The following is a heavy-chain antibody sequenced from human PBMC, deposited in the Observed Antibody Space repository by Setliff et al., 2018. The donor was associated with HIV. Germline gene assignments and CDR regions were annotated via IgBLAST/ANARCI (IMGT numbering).Heavy chain of an antibody. V-gene: IGHV3-11*06. Sequence: PGESLKISCAASGFTFSDYYMSWIRQAPGKGLEWISYISSRSDYIYYADSVKGRFTISRDNAKDTLYLQLNSVRAEDTALYYCARDFTQWQQLRDYMDVWGKGTAVTVSS. J-gene: IGHJ6*03. CDR3: ARDFTQWQQLRDYMDV. D-gene: IGHD6-13*01. CDR2: ISSRSDYI. CDR1: GFTFSDYY.